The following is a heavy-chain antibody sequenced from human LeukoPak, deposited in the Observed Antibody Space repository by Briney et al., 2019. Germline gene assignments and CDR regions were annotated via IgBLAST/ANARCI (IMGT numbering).Heavy chain of an antibody. J-gene: IGHJ4*02. CDR1: GFTFSSYA. CDR3: AKVETYSSSWEVGYYFDY. CDR2: ISGSGGST. V-gene: IGHV3-23*01. D-gene: IGHD6-13*01. Sequence: GGSLRLSCAASGFTFSSYAMGWVRQAPGKGLEWVSAISGSGGSTYYADSVKGRFTISRDNSKNTLYLQMNSLRAEDTAVYYCAKVETYSSSWEVGYYFDYWGQGTLVTVSS.